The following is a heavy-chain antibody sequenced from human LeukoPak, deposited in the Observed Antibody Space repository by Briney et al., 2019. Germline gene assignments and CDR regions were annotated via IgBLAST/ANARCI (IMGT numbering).Heavy chain of an antibody. CDR2: IYYSGNT. CDR1: GGSIRSAGYS. D-gene: IGHD3-10*01. Sequence: PSETLSLTCSVSGGSIRSAGYSWYWIRQFPGRGLEWIGYIYYSGNTAYNPSLKSRVTISLDTSENQFSLNLTSVTAADTAVYFWSKDRSPGVLYHWGQGTLVTVSS. J-gene: IGHJ5*02. V-gene: IGHV4-31*03. CDR3: SKDRSPGVLYH.